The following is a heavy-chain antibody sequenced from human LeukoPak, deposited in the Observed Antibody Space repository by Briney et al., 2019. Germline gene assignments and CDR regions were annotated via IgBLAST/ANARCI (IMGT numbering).Heavy chain of an antibody. V-gene: IGHV3-23*01. CDR2: ISTSGGST. Sequence: PGGSLRLSCAASGFTLSSYAMSSVRQAPGKGLEWVSAISTSGGSTYYADSVKGRFTISRDNSKNTLYLQMNSLRAEDTAVYYCAKQFLTGTTRGYFDYWGQGTLVTVSS. CDR3: AKQFLTGTTRGYFDY. CDR1: GFTLSSYA. D-gene: IGHD1-20*01. J-gene: IGHJ4*02.